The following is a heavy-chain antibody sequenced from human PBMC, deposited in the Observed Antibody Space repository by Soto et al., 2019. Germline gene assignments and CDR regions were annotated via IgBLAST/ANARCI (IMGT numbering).Heavy chain of an antibody. Sequence: QVQLVESGGGVVQPGRSLRLSCAASGFTFSSYAMHWVRQAPGKGLEWVAVISHDGNNKDYADSVKGRFTISRDNSENTLYLQLNSLRPDDMAAYYCARDTHKGRYYGSGSYSTAAGDVWGHGTTVTVSS. CDR1: GFTFSSYA. CDR2: ISHDGNNK. CDR3: ARDTHKGRYYGSGSYSTAAGDV. V-gene: IGHV3-30*04. D-gene: IGHD3-10*01. J-gene: IGHJ6*02.